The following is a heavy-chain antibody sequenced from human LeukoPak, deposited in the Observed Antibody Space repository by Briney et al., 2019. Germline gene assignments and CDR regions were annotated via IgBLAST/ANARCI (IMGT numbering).Heavy chain of an antibody. CDR1: GFTFTSYW. V-gene: IGHV3-7*01. CDR2: IKQDGSEK. J-gene: IGHJ4*02. Sequence: GGSLRLSCAASGFTFTSYWMSWVRQAPGKGLEWVANIKQDGSEKYYVDSVKGRFTISRDNAKKSLSLQMNSLRGEDTAVYCCVIGAAPDGMGALHYWGQGTLVTVSS. D-gene: IGHD6-25*01. CDR3: VIGAAPDGMGALHY.